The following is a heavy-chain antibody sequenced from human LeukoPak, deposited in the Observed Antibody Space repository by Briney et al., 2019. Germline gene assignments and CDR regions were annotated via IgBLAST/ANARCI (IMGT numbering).Heavy chain of an antibody. Sequence: GGSLRLSCAASGFTFSDYCMSWIRQAPGKGLEWVSYIGISSSYTNYADSVKGRFTISRDDAKNSLYLQVNSLRAEDTAVYYCTKGTIWLPFDYWGQGTLVTVSS. CDR2: IGISSSYT. CDR1: GFTFSDYC. D-gene: IGHD5-18*01. CDR3: TKGTIWLPFDY. V-gene: IGHV3-11*05. J-gene: IGHJ4*02.